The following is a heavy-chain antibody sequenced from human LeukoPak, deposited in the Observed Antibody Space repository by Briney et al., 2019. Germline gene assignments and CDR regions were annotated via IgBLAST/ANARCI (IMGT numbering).Heavy chain of an antibody. D-gene: IGHD3-10*01. CDR1: GFTFSGSA. V-gene: IGHV3-73*01. J-gene: IGHJ4*02. Sequence: GGSLRLSCAASGFTFSGSALHWVRQASWKGLEWVGRIRSTANGYATAYAASVKGRFTISRDDSKNTAYLQMDSLKTEDTAVYYCTGNYYGSGSYADFDYWGQGTLVTVSS. CDR2: IRSTANGYAT. CDR3: TGNYYGSGSYADFDY.